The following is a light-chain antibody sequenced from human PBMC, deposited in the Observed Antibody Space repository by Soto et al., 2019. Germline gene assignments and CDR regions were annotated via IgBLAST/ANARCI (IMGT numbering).Light chain of an antibody. V-gene: IGLV4-69*01. CDR2: LNSDGSH. J-gene: IGLJ2*01. CDR3: QTWDTGTVV. Sequence: QPVLTQSPSASASLGASVKLTCTLSSGHSSYAIAWHQQQPAKGPRFLMKLNSDGSHRKGGGIPDRFSGSSSGADRYLTISSLQSEDEADYYCQTWDTGTVVFGGGTKLTVL. CDR1: SGHSSYA.